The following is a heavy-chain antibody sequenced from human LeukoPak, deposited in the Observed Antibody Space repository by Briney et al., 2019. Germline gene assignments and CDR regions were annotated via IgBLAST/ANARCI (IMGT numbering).Heavy chain of an antibody. CDR3: ARDPLYDYVWGSYRYPYYFDY. CDR2: ISAYNGNT. J-gene: IGHJ4*02. V-gene: IGHV1-18*01. D-gene: IGHD3-16*02. Sequence: ASVKVSCKASGYTFTSYGISWVRQAPGQGLEWMGWISAYNGNTNYAQKLQGRVTMTTDTSTSTAYMELRSLRSDDTAVYYCARDPLYDYVWGSYRYPYYFDYWGQGTLVTVSS. CDR1: GYTFTSYG.